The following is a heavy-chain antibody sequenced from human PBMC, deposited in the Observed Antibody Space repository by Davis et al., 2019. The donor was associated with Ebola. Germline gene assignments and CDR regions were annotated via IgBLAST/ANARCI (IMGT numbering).Heavy chain of an antibody. CDR2: INHSGST. D-gene: IGHD2-2*01. Sequence: SETLSLTCAVYGGSFSGYYWSWIRQPPGKGLEWIGEINHSGSTNYNPSLKSRVTISVDTSKNQFSLKLSSVTAADTAVYYCARDLGVIVVVPAASDYWGQGTLVTVSS. CDR3: ARDLGVIVVVPAASDY. V-gene: IGHV4-34*01. CDR1: GGSFSGYY. J-gene: IGHJ4*02.